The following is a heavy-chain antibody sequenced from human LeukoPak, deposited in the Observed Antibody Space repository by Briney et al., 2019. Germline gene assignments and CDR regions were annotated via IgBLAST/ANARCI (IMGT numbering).Heavy chain of an antibody. D-gene: IGHD6-6*01. CDR1: GYTFTGYY. CDR2: INPNSGGT. Sequence: ASVKVSCKASGYTFTGYYMHWVRQAPGQGLEWMGRINPNSGGTNYAQKFQGRVTMTRDTTISTAYMELSRLRSDDTAVYYCARSPPYSSSSFDYWGQGTLVTVSS. CDR3: ARSPPYSSSSFDY. J-gene: IGHJ4*02. V-gene: IGHV1-2*06.